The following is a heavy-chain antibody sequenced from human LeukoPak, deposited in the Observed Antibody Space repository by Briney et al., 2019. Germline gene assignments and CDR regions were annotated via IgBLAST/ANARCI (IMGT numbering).Heavy chain of an antibody. CDR3: ARLDIAARRYFDY. D-gene: IGHD6-6*01. V-gene: IGHV4-39*01. CDR2: IYYSGST. CDR1: GGSISSSSYY. J-gene: IGHJ4*02. Sequence: PSETLSLTCTVSGGSISSSSYYWRWIRQPPGKGLEWIGSIYYSGSTYYNPSLKSRVTISVDTSKNQFSLKLSSVTAADTAVYYCARLDIAARRYFDYWGQGTLVTVSS.